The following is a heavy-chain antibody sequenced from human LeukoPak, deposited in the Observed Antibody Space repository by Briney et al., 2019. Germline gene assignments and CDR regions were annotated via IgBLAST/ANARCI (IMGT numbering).Heavy chain of an antibody. J-gene: IGHJ4*02. CDR2: ISTDGKDK. D-gene: IGHD2-2*01. CDR1: GVTLSIYA. CDR3: AKDQKWGPADYYFDS. Sequence: GGALRLSCAASGVTLSIYAVHCVPQAPGRGGECVTVISTDGKDKKYADSVKGRFSISRDNSKDTLDLQMNSLRAEHTAVYYCAKDQKWGPADYYFDSWGQGTLVPVSS. V-gene: IGHV3-30*18.